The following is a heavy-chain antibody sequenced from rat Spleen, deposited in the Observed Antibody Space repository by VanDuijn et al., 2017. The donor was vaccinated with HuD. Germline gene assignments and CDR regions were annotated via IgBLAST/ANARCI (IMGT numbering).Heavy chain of an antibody. Sequence: EVQLVESGGGLVQPGRSLKLSCVASGFTFSKYGMAWVRQAPTKDLEWVATISTSGGSTYYRDSVKGRFTISRDNAKSTLYLQMNSLRSEDTATYYCTRGRYDGTYYYVLFDYWGQGVMVTVSS. D-gene: IGHD1-12*02. V-gene: IGHV5-46*01. J-gene: IGHJ2*01. CDR1: GFTFSKYG. CDR2: ISTSGGST. CDR3: TRGRYDGTYYYVLFDY.